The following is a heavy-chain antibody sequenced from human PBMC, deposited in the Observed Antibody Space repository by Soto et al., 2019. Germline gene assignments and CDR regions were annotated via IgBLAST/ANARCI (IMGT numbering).Heavy chain of an antibody. CDR1: GFTFTSFD. Sequence: ASVKVSCKASGFTFTSFDYNWVRQATGQGLEWMGIINPSGGSTGYAQKFQGRVTMTRDTSTSTVYMELSSLRSEDTAVYYCASELGIAARFDYWGQGTLVTVSS. CDR2: INPSGGST. V-gene: IGHV1-46*03. CDR3: ASELGIAARFDY. J-gene: IGHJ4*02. D-gene: IGHD6-6*01.